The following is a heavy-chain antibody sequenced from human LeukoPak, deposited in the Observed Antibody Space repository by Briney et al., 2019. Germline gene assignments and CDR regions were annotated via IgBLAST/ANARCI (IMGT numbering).Heavy chain of an antibody. Sequence: PGRSLRLSCAASGFTFSSYGMHWVRQAPGKGLEWVAVISYDGSNKYYADSVKGRFTISRDNSKNTLDLQMNSLRAEDTAVYYCAKDALTGSGPGWFDYWGQGNLVTVSP. CDR1: GFTFSSYG. CDR2: ISYDGSNK. CDR3: AKDALTGSGPGWFDY. J-gene: IGHJ4*02. D-gene: IGHD3-10*01. V-gene: IGHV3-30*18.